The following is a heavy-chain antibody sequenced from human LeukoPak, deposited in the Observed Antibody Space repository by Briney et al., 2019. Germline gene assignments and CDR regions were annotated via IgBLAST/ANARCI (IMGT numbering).Heavy chain of an antibody. CDR2: IDPSDSET. CDR3: ARQTAMGRSGGY. V-gene: IGHV5-51*01. J-gene: IGHJ4*02. D-gene: IGHD5-18*01. CDR1: GYSFTSYW. Sequence: GESLKISCKACGYSFTSYWIGWERQMPGKGLEWMGIIDPSDSETRYTPSFQGQVTISVDKSLTTADLQWNSLKASDTAMYYCARQTAMGRSGGYWGQGTLVTVSS.